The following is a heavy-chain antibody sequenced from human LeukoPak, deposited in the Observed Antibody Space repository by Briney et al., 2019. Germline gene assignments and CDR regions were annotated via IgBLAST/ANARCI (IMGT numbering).Heavy chain of an antibody. CDR1: GVTFSSYD. CDR2: IKEDGSEK. V-gene: IGHV3-7*04. CDR3: ARGRPTPGTD. Sequence: GGSLRLSCTASGVTFSSYDMNWVRQAPGKGLEWVANIKEDGSEKTHVESVKGRFTISRDNAKNVLYLQMNSLRAEDTGMYYCARGRPTPGTDWGQGILVTVSS. D-gene: IGHD6-13*01. J-gene: IGHJ4*02.